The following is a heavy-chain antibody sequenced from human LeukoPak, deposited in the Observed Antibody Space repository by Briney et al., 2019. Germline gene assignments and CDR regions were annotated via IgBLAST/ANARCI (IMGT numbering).Heavy chain of an antibody. V-gene: IGHV1-2*04. J-gene: IGHJ3*02. CDR1: GYTFTGYY. CDR2: INPNSGGT. Sequence: ASVKVSCKDSGYTFTGYYMHWVRQAPGQGLEWMGWINPNSGGTNYAQKFQGWVTMTRDTSISTAYMELSRLRSDDTAVYYCARARKGVVVVSGAFDIWGQGTMVTVSS. D-gene: IGHD3-22*01. CDR3: ARARKGVVVVSGAFDI.